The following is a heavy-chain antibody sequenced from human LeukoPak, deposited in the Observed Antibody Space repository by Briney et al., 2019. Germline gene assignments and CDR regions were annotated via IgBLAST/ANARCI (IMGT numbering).Heavy chain of an antibody. CDR1: GNSISNSNW. D-gene: IGHD5-18*01. J-gene: IGHJ4*02. CDR2: IFHSGTT. Sequence: PSGTLSLTCAVSGNSISNSNWWNWVRQPPGKGLEWIGEIFHSGTTKYNPSLKSRVTISVDNSNNQFSLKLSSVTAADTAVYYCASGWARYSLHLDYWGQGTLVTVSS. V-gene: IGHV4-4*02. CDR3: ASGWARYSLHLDY.